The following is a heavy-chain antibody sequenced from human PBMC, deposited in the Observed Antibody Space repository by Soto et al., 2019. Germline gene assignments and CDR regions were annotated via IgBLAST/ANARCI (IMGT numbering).Heavy chain of an antibody. J-gene: IGHJ4*02. Sequence: QVQLQESGPGLVKPSETLSLTCTVSGGSISSYYWSWIRQPAGQGLEWIGLIYTSGSTNYNPSLKRRVTMSVDTSKNQFSLKLSSVTAADTAVYDCAGRARYCSSTSCHGAENYWGQGTLVTVSS. CDR2: IYTSGST. CDR1: GGSISSYY. CDR3: AGRARYCSSTSCHGAENY. D-gene: IGHD2-2*01. V-gene: IGHV4-4*07.